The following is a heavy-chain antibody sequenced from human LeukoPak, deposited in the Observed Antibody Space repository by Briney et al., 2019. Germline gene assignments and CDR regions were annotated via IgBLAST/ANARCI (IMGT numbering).Heavy chain of an antibody. Sequence: ASVKVSCQASGYTFTCYGISWVGQAPGQGLGWMGWISADSGNTNNAQKLQGRVTMTTDTSTSTAYMELRSLRSDDTAVYYCARGGYYYGSGSAMDVWGQGTTVTVSS. J-gene: IGHJ6*02. CDR1: GYTFTCYG. CDR3: ARGGYYYGSGSAMDV. V-gene: IGHV1-18*01. D-gene: IGHD3-10*01. CDR2: ISADSGNT.